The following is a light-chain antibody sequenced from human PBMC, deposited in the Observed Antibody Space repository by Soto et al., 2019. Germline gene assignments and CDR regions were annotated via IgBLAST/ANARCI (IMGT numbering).Light chain of an antibody. J-gene: IGLJ7*01. Sequence: QSALTQPASVSGSPGQSITISCTGTSSDVGGYNYVSWFQHHPGKAPKLMIYEVSNRPSGVSNRFSGSKSGNTASLTISGLQAEDGADYYCSSYTSSSTWVFGGGTQLTVL. V-gene: IGLV2-14*01. CDR2: EVS. CDR3: SSYTSSSTWV. CDR1: SSDVGGYNY.